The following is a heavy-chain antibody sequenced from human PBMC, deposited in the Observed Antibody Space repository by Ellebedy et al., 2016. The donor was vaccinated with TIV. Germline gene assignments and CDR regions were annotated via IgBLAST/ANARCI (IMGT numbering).Heavy chain of an antibody. CDR1: GFIFSSYY. CDR2: ISGSGGMM. Sequence: GESLKISCVASGFIFSSYYMTWVRQAPGKGLEWISYISGSGGMMDHADSVKGRFNISRDNAKNSLYLQLSSLRAEDTAVYYCARRSRGPSYYFDYWGQGALVTVSS. D-gene: IGHD3-10*01. J-gene: IGHJ4*02. CDR3: ARRSRGPSYYFDY. V-gene: IGHV3-48*03.